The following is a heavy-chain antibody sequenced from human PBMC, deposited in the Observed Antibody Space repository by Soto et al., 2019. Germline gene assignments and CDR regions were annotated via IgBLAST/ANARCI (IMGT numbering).Heavy chain of an antibody. D-gene: IGHD2-15*01. CDR1: GGSFSGYY. CDR2: INHSGSN. CDR3: ARESIVVVVAAPKRYGMDV. Sequence: SETLSLTCAVYGGSFSGYYWSWIRQPPGKGLEWIGEINHSGSNNYNPSIKSRVTISVDTSKNQFSLKLSSVTAADTAVYYCARESIVVVVAAPKRYGMDVWGQGTTVTVSS. V-gene: IGHV4-34*01. J-gene: IGHJ6*02.